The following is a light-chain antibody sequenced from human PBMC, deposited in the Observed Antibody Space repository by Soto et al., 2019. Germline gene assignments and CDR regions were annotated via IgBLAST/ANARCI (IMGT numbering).Light chain of an antibody. CDR3: QQYNTYST. Sequence: DIQMTQSPSTLSAFVGDRVAITCRASQSIDTWLAWYQQKPGKAPKLLIFGASNLGSGVPSRFSGSGSGTEFTLTISSLQPDDFTTYYCQQYNTYSTFGQGTKVDIK. J-gene: IGKJ1*01. CDR2: GAS. V-gene: IGKV1-5*01. CDR1: QSIDTW.